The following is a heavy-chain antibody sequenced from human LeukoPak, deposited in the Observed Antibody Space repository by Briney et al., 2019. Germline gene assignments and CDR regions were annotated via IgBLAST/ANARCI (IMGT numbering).Heavy chain of an antibody. V-gene: IGHV4-34*01. J-gene: IGHJ4*02. Sequence: PSETLSLTCAVYGGSFSGYYWSWIRQPPGKGLEWIGEINHSGSTNYNPSLKSRVTISVDTSKNQFSLKLSSVTAADTAVYYCARANAVTTPNPDYWGQGTLVTVSS. CDR3: ARANAVTTPNPDY. D-gene: IGHD4-17*01. CDR2: INHSGST. CDR1: GGSFSGYY.